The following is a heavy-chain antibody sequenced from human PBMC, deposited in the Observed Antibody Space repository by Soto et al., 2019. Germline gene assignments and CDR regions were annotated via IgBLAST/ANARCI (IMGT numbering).Heavy chain of an antibody. J-gene: IGHJ3*02. Sequence: SETLSLTCTVSGGSIISGDYCWSWIRQPPGKGLEWIGYIYYSGSTYYNPSLKSRVTISVDTSKNQFSLKLSSVTAADTAVYYCARSPYCSGGSCYSVAFDIWGQGTMVTV. CDR2: IYYSGST. D-gene: IGHD2-15*01. V-gene: IGHV4-30-4*01. CDR1: GGSIISGDYC. CDR3: ARSPYCSGGSCYSVAFDI.